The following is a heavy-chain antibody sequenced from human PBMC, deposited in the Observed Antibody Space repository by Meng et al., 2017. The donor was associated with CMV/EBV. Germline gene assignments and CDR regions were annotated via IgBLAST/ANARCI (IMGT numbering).Heavy chain of an antibody. CDR3: AREGYYDSSGYYGGYYFDY. V-gene: IGHV4-34*01. J-gene: IGHJ4*02. D-gene: IGHD3-22*01. CDR2: INHSGST. CDR1: SFSGYY. Sequence: SFSGYYWSWIRKTPGKGLEWIGEINHSGSTNYNTYLKSRVTISVDTSKNQFSLKLSSVTAADTAVYYCAREGYYDSSGYYGGYYFDYWGQGTLVTVSP.